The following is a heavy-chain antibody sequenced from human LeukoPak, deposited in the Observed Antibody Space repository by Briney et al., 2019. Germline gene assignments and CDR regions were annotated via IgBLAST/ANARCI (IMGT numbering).Heavy chain of an antibody. Sequence: ASVKVSCKASGGTFSSYAISCVRQAPGQGLEWMGGIIPILGTANYAQKFQGRVTITADESTSTAYMELSSLRSEDTAVYYCARESREWPGGCGSTSCQSYYYYGMDVWGKGTTVTVSS. CDR1: GGTFSSYA. J-gene: IGHJ6*04. CDR2: IIPILGTA. V-gene: IGHV1-69*13. CDR3: ARESREWPGGCGSTSCQSYYYYGMDV. D-gene: IGHD2-2*01.